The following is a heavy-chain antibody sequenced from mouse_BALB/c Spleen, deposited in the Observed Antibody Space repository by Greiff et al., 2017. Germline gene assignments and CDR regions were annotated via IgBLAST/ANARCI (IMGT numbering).Heavy chain of an antibody. CDR3: AREGPHYYGPYAMDY. V-gene: IGHV14-3*02. CDR2: IDPANGNT. Sequence: EVQLQQSGAELVKPGASVKLSCTASGFNIKDTYMHWVKQRPEQGLEWIGRIDPANGNTKYDPKFQGKATITADTSSNTAYLQLSSLTSEDTAVYYCAREGPHYYGPYAMDYWGQGTSVTVSS. J-gene: IGHJ4*01. CDR1: GFNIKDTY. D-gene: IGHD1-2*01.